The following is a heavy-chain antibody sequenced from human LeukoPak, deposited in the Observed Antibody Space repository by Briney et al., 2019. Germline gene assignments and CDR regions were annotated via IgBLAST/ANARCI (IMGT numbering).Heavy chain of an antibody. CDR1: GFTVSSDY. V-gene: IGHV3-66*01. Sequence: GGSLRLSCAASGFTVSSDYMSWVRQAPGKGLEWVSVIYSGGSTYYADSVKGRFTISRDNAKNSLYLQMNSLRVEDTAVYYCARDNGVDYYYYMDVWGKGTTVTISS. J-gene: IGHJ6*03. CDR3: ARDNGVDYYYYMDV. CDR2: IYSGGST. D-gene: IGHD2-15*01.